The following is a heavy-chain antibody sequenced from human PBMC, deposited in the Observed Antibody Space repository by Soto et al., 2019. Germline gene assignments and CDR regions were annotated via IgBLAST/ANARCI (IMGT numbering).Heavy chain of an antibody. Sequence: TVVSLRLSCPAAGFTFSSYAMHCVRQAPGKGLEWVAVISYDGNNEYYADFVRGRFTISRDNSRNTLYLQMNSLRADDTAVYYCAKSYCASNNCLSDFWGQGTLVTVSS. J-gene: IGHJ4*02. V-gene: IGHV3-30*18. CDR2: ISYDGNNE. D-gene: IGHD3-10*01. CDR3: AKSYCASNNCLSDF. CDR1: GFTFSSYA.